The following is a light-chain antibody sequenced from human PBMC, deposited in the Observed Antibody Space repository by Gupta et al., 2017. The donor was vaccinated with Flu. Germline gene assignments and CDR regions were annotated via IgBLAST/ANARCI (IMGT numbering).Light chain of an antibody. V-gene: IGKV1-12*01. CDR2: AAS. Sequence: PSSVSASVGDTVTITCRASQGISAWLAWYQQKPGKAPKLLMSAASSLESGVPTRFSGSGSGTDFTLTISRLQPEDFATYYCQRTDNFPWTFGPGTKVEIK. J-gene: IGKJ1*01. CDR1: QGISAW. CDR3: QRTDNFPWT.